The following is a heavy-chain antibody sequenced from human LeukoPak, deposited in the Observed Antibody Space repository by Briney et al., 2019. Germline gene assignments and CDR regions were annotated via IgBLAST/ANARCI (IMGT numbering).Heavy chain of an antibody. CDR1: GFTVSSNY. D-gene: IGHD4-17*01. CDR2: ISGSGGST. Sequence: GGSLRLSCAASGFTVSSNYMSWVRQAPGKGLEWVSAISGSGGSTYYADSVKGRFTISRDNSKNTLYLQMNSLRAEDTAVYYCAKPPYGDHSILGLGSAFDIWGQGTMVTVSS. J-gene: IGHJ3*02. V-gene: IGHV3-23*01. CDR3: AKPPYGDHSILGLGSAFDI.